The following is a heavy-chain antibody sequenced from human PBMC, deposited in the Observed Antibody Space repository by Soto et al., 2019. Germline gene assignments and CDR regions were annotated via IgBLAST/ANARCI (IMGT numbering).Heavy chain of an antibody. Sequence: QVQLQQWGAGLLKPSETLSLTCAVYGGSFSGYYWTWIRQSPEKGLEWIGEVNHSGTTYYNPSLKTRLTISVHTPKNQFSLEMSSVTAADTAVYYCARGIGYCSSINCYSSRRLRFDSWGQGTLVTVSS. CDR1: GGSFSGYY. CDR2: VNHSGTT. D-gene: IGHD2-2*01. J-gene: IGHJ4*02. CDR3: ARGIGYCSSINCYSSRRLRFDS. V-gene: IGHV4-34*01.